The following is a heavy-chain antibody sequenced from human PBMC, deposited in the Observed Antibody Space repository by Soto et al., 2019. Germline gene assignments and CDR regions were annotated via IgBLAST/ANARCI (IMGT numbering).Heavy chain of an antibody. CDR1: GGSLSDYY. Sequence: SETLSLTCAVSGGSLSDYYWPWIRQSPGKGLEWIGEIHPSGSTYYNPSLRSRVTISVDTSKSQFSLKLTSLTAADTAVYYCTREQSDDNYFDPWGQGTLVIVSS. CDR3: TREQSDDNYFDP. D-gene: IGHD6-19*01. J-gene: IGHJ5*02. V-gene: IGHV4-34*01. CDR2: IHPSGST.